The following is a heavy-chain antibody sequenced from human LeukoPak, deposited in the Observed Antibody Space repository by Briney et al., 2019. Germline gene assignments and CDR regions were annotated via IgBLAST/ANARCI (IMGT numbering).Heavy chain of an antibody. CDR2: IYYSGST. D-gene: IGHD2-15*01. V-gene: IGHV4-59*01. Sequence: PSETLSLTCTVSGGSISSYYWSWIRQPPGKGLEWIGYIYYSGSTNYNPSLKSRVTISVDMSKNQFSLKLSSVTAADTAVYYCARGDVVSKGHFDYWGQGTLVTVSS. J-gene: IGHJ4*02. CDR3: ARGDVVSKGHFDY. CDR1: GGSISSYY.